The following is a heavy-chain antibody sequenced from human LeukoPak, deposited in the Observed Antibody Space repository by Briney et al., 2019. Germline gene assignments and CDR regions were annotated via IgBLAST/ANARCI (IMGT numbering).Heavy chain of an antibody. Sequence: QAGGSLRLSCAASGFTFSSYAMSWVRQAPGKGLEWVSATSGSGDGTFYADSVKGRFTISRDNPKNTLYLQMNSLRAEDTAIYYCAKLRDFFDSSGQFDYWGQGTLVTVSS. CDR2: TSGSGDGT. J-gene: IGHJ4*02. CDR3: AKLRDFFDSSGQFDY. V-gene: IGHV3-23*01. D-gene: IGHD3-22*01. CDR1: GFTFSSYA.